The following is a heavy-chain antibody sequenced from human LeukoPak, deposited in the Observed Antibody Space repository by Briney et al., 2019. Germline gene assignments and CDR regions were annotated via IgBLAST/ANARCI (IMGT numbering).Heavy chain of an antibody. Sequence: GRSLRLSCAASGFTFSSYGMHWVRQAPGKWLEWVAVISDDGSNKYYADSVKGRFTISRDNSKDTLYLQMNSLRAEDTAVYYCAKDSGGYYDFWSGYYHFDYWGQGTLVTVSS. V-gene: IGHV3-30*18. CDR1: GFTFSSYG. J-gene: IGHJ4*02. CDR3: AKDSGGYYDFWSGYYHFDY. CDR2: ISDDGSNK. D-gene: IGHD3-3*01.